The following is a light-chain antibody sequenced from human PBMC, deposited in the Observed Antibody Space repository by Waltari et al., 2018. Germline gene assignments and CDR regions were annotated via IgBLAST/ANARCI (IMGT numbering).Light chain of an antibody. CDR2: KES. CDR1: QRISPW. CDR3: QDYNTYT. J-gene: IGKJ1*01. V-gene: IGKV1-5*03. Sequence: QSPSTLSASVGDRVTITCRASQRISPWLAWFQQKPGKAPKLLIYKESILQSGVPSRFSGSGAGTEYTLTISSLQPDDLATYYCQDYNTYTFGQGTKVGIK.